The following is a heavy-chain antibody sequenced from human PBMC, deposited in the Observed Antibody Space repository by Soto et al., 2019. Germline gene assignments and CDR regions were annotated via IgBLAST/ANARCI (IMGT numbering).Heavy chain of an antibody. D-gene: IGHD1-26*01. CDR1: GFTVSSNY. CDR2: IYSGGST. V-gene: IGHV3-53*01. J-gene: IGHJ6*02. Sequence: WGSLRLSCAASGFTVSSNYIICFRQSAWKWLEWVSVIYSGGSTNYADSVKGRFTISRDISKNTVYFQMNSLRAEDTAVYYCARARSGNYFYYGLDVWGQGTTVTVSS. CDR3: ARARSGNYFYYGLDV.